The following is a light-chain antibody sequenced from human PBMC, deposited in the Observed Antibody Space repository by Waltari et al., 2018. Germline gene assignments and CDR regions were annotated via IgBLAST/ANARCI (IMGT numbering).Light chain of an antibody. CDR2: GAA. CDR1: PSFSGV. CDR3: QKYYRLPAT. V-gene: IGKV3-20*01. Sequence: CSATPSFSGVLAWYQQKPSQAPRLRIYGAAARATVIPDSFSGSASETDFSHTISRLEPEDFAVYYCQKYYRLPATFGQGTNVEIK. J-gene: IGKJ1*01.